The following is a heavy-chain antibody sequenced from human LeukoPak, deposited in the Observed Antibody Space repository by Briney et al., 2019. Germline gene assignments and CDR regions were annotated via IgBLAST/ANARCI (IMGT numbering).Heavy chain of an antibody. J-gene: IGHJ4*02. D-gene: IGHD3-22*01. CDR2: INPSGGST. Sequence: ASVKVSCKASGYTFTSYYMHWVRQAPGQGLEWMGIINPSGGSTSYSQKFQGRVTMTRDTSTSTVYMELSSLRSEDTAVYYCARTYYYDSSGYYPYYWGQGTLVTVSS. CDR3: ARTYYYDSSGYYPYY. V-gene: IGHV1-46*01. CDR1: GYTFTSYY.